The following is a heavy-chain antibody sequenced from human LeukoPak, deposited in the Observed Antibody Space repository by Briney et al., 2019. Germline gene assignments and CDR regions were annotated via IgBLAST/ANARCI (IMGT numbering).Heavy chain of an antibody. CDR3: ARGGGDFWSGYFSDYYMDV. CDR2: IYTSGST. Sequence: PSETLSLTCTVSGGSISSGSYYWSWIRQPAGKGLEWIGRIYTSGSTNYNPSLKSRVTISVDTSKNQFSLKLSSVTAADTAVYYCARGGGDFWSGYFSDYYMDVWGKGTTVTVSS. V-gene: IGHV4-61*02. D-gene: IGHD3-3*01. J-gene: IGHJ6*03. CDR1: GGSISSGSYY.